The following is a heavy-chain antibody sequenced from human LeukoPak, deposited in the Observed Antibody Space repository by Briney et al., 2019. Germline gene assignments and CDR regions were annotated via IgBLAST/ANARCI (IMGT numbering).Heavy chain of an antibody. J-gene: IGHJ4*02. V-gene: IGHV3-30*18. Sequence: PGGSLRLSCAASGFTFSSYGMHWVRQAPGKGLEWVAVISYDGSNKYYADSVKGRFTISRDNSKKTLYLQMNSLRAEDTAVYYCAKDIDIEGFDYWGQGTLVTVSS. CDR2: ISYDGSNK. CDR1: GFTFSSYG. CDR3: AKDIDIEGFDY. D-gene: IGHD2-15*01.